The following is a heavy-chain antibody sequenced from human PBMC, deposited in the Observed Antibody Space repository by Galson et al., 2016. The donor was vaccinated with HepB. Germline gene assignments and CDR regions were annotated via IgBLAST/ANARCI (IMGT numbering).Heavy chain of an antibody. J-gene: IGHJ4*02. CDR3: ARGRNSAFDY. Sequence: CAISGDSVSSNGVAWNWIRQSPSRGLEWLGRTYYRFNWNSDYAESVKGRIAINPDTSKNHFSLQLDSVTAEDTAVYYCARGRNSAFDYWGQGTLVSVSS. CDR2: TYYRFNWNS. V-gene: IGHV6-1*01. D-gene: IGHD3-10*01. CDR1: GDSVSSNGVA.